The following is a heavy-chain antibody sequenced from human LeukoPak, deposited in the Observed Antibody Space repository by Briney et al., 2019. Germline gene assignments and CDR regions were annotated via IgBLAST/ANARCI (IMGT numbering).Heavy chain of an antibody. J-gene: IGHJ4*02. Sequence: SLRLSCTASGFTFCDYAMSWVRQAPGKGLGGGGFFRRKAYGGTTEYTPSVKGRFTISRDESKSIAYLQMNSLKTEDTAVYYCTRLVSGSYYGYFDYWGQGTLVTVSS. D-gene: IGHD1-26*01. V-gene: IGHV3-49*04. CDR2: FRRKAYGGTT. CDR3: TRLVSGSYYGYFDY. CDR1: GFTFCDYA.